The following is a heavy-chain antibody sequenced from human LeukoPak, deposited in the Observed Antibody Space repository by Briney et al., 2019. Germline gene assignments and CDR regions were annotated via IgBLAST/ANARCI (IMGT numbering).Heavy chain of an antibody. CDR3: ASYYYGSGSYYIGGDYFDY. V-gene: IGHV4-39*07. CDR1: GGSISSSSYY. Sequence: SETLSLTCTVSGGSISSSSYYWGWIRQPPGKGLEWIGSIYYSGSTYYNPSLKSRVTISVDTSKNQFSLKLSSVTAADTAVYYCASYYYGSGSYYIGGDYFDYWGQGTLVTVPS. D-gene: IGHD3-10*01. CDR2: IYYSGST. J-gene: IGHJ4*02.